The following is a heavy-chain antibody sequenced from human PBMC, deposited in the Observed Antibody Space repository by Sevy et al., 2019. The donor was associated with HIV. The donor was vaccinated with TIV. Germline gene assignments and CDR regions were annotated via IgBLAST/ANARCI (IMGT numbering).Heavy chain of an antibody. V-gene: IGHV1-18*01. J-gene: IGHJ4*02. CDR1: GYTFTTYG. CDR3: ARAYCSGGRCYSLAY. Sequence: ASVKVSCKASGYTFTTYGVTWVRQAPGQGLQWMGWISTFNGDTNSAQNLQGRVTMTTDTSTSTAYMELRSLRSDDTAVYYCARAYCSGGRCYSLAYWGQGTLVTVSS. CDR2: ISTFNGDT. D-gene: IGHD2-15*01.